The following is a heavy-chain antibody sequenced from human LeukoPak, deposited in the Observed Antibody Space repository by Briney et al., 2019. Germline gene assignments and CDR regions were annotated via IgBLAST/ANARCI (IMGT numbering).Heavy chain of an antibody. J-gene: IGHJ4*02. CDR2: VKQDGSEK. Sequence: GGSLRLSCAASEFTFSNHWMSWVRQAPGKGLEWVANVKQDGSEKFYVDSVKGRFTIFRDNAKNSLYLQMNSLRAEDTAVYYCARGRSGMGIVIDYWGQGTLVIVS. CDR1: EFTFSNHW. V-gene: IGHV3-7*01. CDR3: ARGRSGMGIVIDY. D-gene: IGHD7-27*01.